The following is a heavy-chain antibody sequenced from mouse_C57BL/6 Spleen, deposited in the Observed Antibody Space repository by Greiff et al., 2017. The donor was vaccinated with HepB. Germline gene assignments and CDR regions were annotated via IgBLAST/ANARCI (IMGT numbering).Heavy chain of an antibody. Sequence: DVKLVESGGGLVKPGGSLKLSCAASGFTFSDYGMHWVRQAPEKGLEWVAYISSGSSTIYYADTVKGRFTISRDNAKNTLFLQMTSLRSEDTAMYYCARPFTTVVATGFDYRGQGTTLTVSS. J-gene: IGHJ2*01. CDR1: GFTFSDYG. CDR3: ARPFTTVVATGFDY. V-gene: IGHV5-17*01. CDR2: ISSGSSTI. D-gene: IGHD1-1*01.